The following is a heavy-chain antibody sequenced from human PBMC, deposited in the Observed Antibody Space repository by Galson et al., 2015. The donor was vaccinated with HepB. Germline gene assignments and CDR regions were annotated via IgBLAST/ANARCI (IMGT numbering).Heavy chain of an antibody. CDR1: GFTFSDYS. V-gene: IGHV3-21*01. CDR2: ISSSRRYI. CDR3: KGSSAWYLGEWIDP. D-gene: IGHD6-19*01. Sequence: SLRLSCAASGFTFSDYSMNWVRQAPGKGLEWISSISSSRRYIYYADSVKGRFTISRDNAKKSLYLQMNSLRAEDTAVYYCKGSSAWYLGEWIDPWGQGTLVTVSS. J-gene: IGHJ5*02.